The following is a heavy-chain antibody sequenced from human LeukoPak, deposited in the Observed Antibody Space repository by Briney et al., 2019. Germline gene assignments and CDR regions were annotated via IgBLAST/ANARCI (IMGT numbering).Heavy chain of an antibody. CDR3: ARGLYGYASSLGY. V-gene: IGHV3-74*01. CDR1: GFTFSSYW. Sequence: GGSLRLSCAASGFTFSSYWMHCVRQAPGKGLVWVSRINSDGSSTSYADSVRGRFSISRDNAKNTLYLQMNSLRAEDTAVYYCARGLYGYASSLGYWGQGTLVTVSA. CDR2: INSDGSST. J-gene: IGHJ4*02. D-gene: IGHD2-8*02.